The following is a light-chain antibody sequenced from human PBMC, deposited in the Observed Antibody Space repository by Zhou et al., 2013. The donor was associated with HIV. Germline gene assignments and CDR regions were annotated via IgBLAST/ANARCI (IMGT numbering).Light chain of an antibody. CDR3: QQYNTYPCS. Sequence: IQMTQSSSSLSASIGDRVTITCRASQNITRYLNWYQQKPGKAPNLLVYAASTLESGVPSRFSGSGSGTEFTLTISSLQPDDFATYYCQQYNTYPCSFGQGTKLEIK. CDR2: AAS. J-gene: IGKJ2*04. V-gene: IGKV1-9*01. CDR1: QNITRY.